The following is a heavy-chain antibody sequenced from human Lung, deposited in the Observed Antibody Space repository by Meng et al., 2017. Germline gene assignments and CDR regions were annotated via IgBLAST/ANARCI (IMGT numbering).Heavy chain of an antibody. CDR3: ARGPTTMAHDFDY. V-gene: IGHV4-34*01. CDR2: INHSGST. Sequence: QVRVSQLGAGLLKPSETLSLTCVVSGGSFSDYYWSWIRQPPGKGLEWIGEINHSGSTNYNPSLESRATISVDTSQNNLSLKLSSVTAADSAVYYCARGPTTMAHDFDYWGQGTLVTVSS. CDR1: GGSFSDYY. J-gene: IGHJ4*02. D-gene: IGHD4-11*01.